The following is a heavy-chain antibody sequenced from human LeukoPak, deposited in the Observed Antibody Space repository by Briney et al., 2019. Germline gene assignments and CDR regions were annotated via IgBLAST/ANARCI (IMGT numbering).Heavy chain of an antibody. CDR1: GGTFSKCA. V-gene: IGHV1-69*10. J-gene: IGHJ4*02. D-gene: IGHD4-17*01. CDR3: AREEYGDYRWAW. CDR2: IVPIFGLA. Sequence: SVKVSCKASGGTFSKCAISWVRQAPGQGLEWMGGIVPIFGLANYAQKLQGRVTMTTDTSTSTAHMELRSLRSDDTAVYYCAREEYGDYRWAWWGQGTLVTVSS.